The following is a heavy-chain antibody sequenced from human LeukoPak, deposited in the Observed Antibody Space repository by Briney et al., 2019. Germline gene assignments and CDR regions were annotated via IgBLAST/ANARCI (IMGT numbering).Heavy chain of an antibody. CDR2: IKQDGSEK. V-gene: IGHV3-7*01. CDR3: AKAGSSWYEY. CDR1: GFTFGSYW. D-gene: IGHD6-13*01. J-gene: IGHJ4*02. Sequence: PGGSLRLSCAASGFTFGSYWMSWVRQAPGKGLEWVANIKQDGSEKYYVDSLKGRFAISRDNAKNSLYLQMNSLRAEDTAVYYCAKAGSSWYEYWGQGTLVTVSS.